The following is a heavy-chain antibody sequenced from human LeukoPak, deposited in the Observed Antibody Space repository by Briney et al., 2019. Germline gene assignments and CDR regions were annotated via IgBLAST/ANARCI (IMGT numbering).Heavy chain of an antibody. CDR3: ARHSIVATIWEKKDYMDV. CDR2: IDHGGST. J-gene: IGHJ6*03. D-gene: IGHD5-12*01. Sequence: SETLSLTCAVYGGSFSGYYWSWIRQPPGKGLEWIGEIDHGGSTTYNPSLKSRVTISVDTSKNQFSLKLSSVTAADTAVYYCARHSIVATIWEKKDYMDVWGKGTTVTISS. V-gene: IGHV4-34*01. CDR1: GGSFSGYY.